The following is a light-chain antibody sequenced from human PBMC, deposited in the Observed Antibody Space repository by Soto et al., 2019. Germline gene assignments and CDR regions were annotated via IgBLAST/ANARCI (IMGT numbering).Light chain of an antibody. CDR2: AAS. CDR3: LHDHDYPLT. CDR1: QSLLHSNGYNY. V-gene: IGKV1-6*02. J-gene: IGKJ4*01. Sequence: MTQSPLSLPVTPGEPASISCRSSQSLLHSNGYNYLGWYQQKPGKAPKLLIYAASSLQSGVPSRFSGSGSGTDFILTISSLQPEDSATYYCLHDHDYPLTFGGGTKVDIK.